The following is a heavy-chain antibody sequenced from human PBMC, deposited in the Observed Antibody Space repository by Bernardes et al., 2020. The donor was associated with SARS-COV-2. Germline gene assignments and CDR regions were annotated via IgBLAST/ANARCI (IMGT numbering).Heavy chain of an antibody. CDR2: IYYTGRT. CDR1: GGSLRSSSYF. Sequence: SETLSLTCTVSGGSLRSSSYFWGWIRQPPGKGLEWIGNIYYTGRTYYNPSLRSRVTISVDTSKNQFSLKVSSVTAADTAVYYCARLPRYSDCSSSSCEFDYWGQGTLVTVSS. V-gene: IGHV4-39*01. D-gene: IGHD2-2*01. CDR3: ARLPRYSDCSSSSCEFDY. J-gene: IGHJ4*02.